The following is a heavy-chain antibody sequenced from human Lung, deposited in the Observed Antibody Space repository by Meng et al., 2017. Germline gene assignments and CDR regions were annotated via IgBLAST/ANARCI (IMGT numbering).Heavy chain of an antibody. V-gene: IGHV4-34*01. Sequence: HVHLQQCGAGLVKPSETLSLTCVVSGGSFSDYYWSWIRQPPGKGLEWIGEINHSGSTNYNPSLESRATISVDTSQNNLSLKLSSVTAADSAVYYCARGPTTMAHDFDYWGQGTLVTVSS. D-gene: IGHD4-11*01. CDR1: GGSFSDYY. CDR3: ARGPTTMAHDFDY. J-gene: IGHJ4*02. CDR2: INHSGST.